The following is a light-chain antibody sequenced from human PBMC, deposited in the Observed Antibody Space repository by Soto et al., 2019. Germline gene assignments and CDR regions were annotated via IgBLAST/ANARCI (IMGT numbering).Light chain of an antibody. Sequence: QSALTQPASVAGSPGQSITISCTGTSSDVGGYDYVSWYQQHPGKAPKVMIYEVTYRPSGVSHRFSGSKSGNTDSLIISGLQAEDEDDYYCSSYTSTSGRVFGTGTKVTVL. CDR1: SSDVGGYDY. CDR2: EVT. V-gene: IGLV2-14*01. CDR3: SSYTSTSGRV. J-gene: IGLJ1*01.